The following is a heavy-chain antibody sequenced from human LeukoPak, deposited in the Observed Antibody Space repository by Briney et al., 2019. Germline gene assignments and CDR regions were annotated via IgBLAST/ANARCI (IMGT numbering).Heavy chain of an antibody. CDR2: IYYSGST. J-gene: IGHJ4*02. Sequence: SETLSLTCAVYGGSFSGYYWSWIRQPPGKGLEWIGYIYYSGSTNYNPSLKSRVTISVDTSKNQFSLKLSSVTAADTAVYYCARGAGYYDFWSGYYKGYFDYWGQGTLVTVSS. V-gene: IGHV4-59*01. CDR1: GGSFSGYY. CDR3: ARGAGYYDFWSGYYKGYFDY. D-gene: IGHD3-3*01.